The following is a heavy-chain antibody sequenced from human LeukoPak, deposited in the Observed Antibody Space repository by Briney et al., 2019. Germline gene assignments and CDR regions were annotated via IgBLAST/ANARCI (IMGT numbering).Heavy chain of an antibody. D-gene: IGHD6-6*01. V-gene: IGHV3-21*01. CDR1: GFTFSTYA. Sequence: PGGSLRLSCAASGFTFSTYAMNWVRQAPGKGLEWVSAITGSGSTTYYAESVRGRFTISRDNAQNSLYLQMNSLRAEDTAVYYCARGSPENIATRPTIFDYWGQGTLVTVSS. CDR2: ITGSGSTT. J-gene: IGHJ4*02. CDR3: ARGSPENIATRPTIFDY.